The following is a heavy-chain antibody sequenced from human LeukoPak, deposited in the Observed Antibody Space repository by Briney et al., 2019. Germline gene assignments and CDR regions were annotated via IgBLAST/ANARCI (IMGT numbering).Heavy chain of an antibody. CDR3: ARETRDLDYDAYDSSGYYHYYGMDV. D-gene: IGHD3-22*01. V-gene: IGHV3-33*01. CDR2: IWYDGSNK. CDR1: GFTFSSYG. J-gene: IGHJ6*02. Sequence: GGSLRLSCAASGFTFSSYGMHWVRQAPGKGLGWVAVIWYDGSNKYYADSVKGRFTISRDNSKNTLYLQMNRLRAEDTAVYYCARETRDLDYDAYDSSGYYHYYGMDVWGQGTTVTVSS.